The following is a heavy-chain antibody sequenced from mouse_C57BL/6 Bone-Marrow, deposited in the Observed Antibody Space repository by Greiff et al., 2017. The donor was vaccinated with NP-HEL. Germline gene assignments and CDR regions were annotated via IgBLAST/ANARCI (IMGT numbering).Heavy chain of an antibody. J-gene: IGHJ3*01. D-gene: IGHD3-2*02. CDR1: GYTFTSYW. CDR2: IDPSDSYT. V-gene: IGHV1-69*01. Sequence: VQLQQSGAELVMPGASVKLSCKASGYTFTSYWMHWVKQRPGQGLEWIGEIDPSDSYTNYNQKFKGKSTLTVDKSSSTAYMQLSSLTSEDSAVYYCARGRQLRVRGFAYWGQGTLVTVSA. CDR3: ARGRQLRVRGFAY.